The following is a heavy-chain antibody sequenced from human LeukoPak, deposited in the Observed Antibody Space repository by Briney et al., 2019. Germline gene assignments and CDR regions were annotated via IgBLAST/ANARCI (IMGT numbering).Heavy chain of an antibody. CDR1: GYTFTDYA. J-gene: IGHJ4*02. V-gene: IGHV1-3*01. CDR3: ARGIGASSGWYVIDY. D-gene: IGHD6-19*01. Sequence: GASVKISCKASGYTFTDYAMHWVRQAPGQRLEWMGWINGGNGNTKYSQKFQGRVTITRDTSATTAYIELSRLRSEDTAVYYYARGIGASSGWYVIDYWGQGTLVTVSS. CDR2: INGGNGNT.